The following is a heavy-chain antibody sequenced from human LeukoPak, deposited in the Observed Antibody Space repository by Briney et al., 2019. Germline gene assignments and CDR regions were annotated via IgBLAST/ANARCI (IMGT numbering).Heavy chain of an antibody. V-gene: IGHV4-4*07. Sequence: PSETLSLTCNVSGGSIHSYYWNWIRQPAGKGLEWIGRVYSSGITIYNPSLKSRVTMSIDASKNLLSLKVTSVRAADTAVYYCARGGNIFWSGYYDYFDSWGQGTLVIVSS. J-gene: IGHJ4*02. CDR2: VYSSGIT. D-gene: IGHD3-3*01. CDR3: ARGGNIFWSGYYDYFDS. CDR1: GGSIHSYY.